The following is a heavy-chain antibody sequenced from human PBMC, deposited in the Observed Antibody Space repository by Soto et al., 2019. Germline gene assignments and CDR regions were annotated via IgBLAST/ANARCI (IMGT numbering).Heavy chain of an antibody. Sequence: GGSLRLSCAASGFTFSSYAIIWIRQIPGKGLEWVSGLYGSGGGVHYADAVKGRFTISRDNSAYSVYLQMNNLRVEDSAIYYCPKDAVAGDGVWLAHDWGQGTVVTV. CDR1: GFTFSSYA. J-gene: IGHJ4*02. CDR3: PKDAVAGDGVWLAHD. V-gene: IGHV3-23*01. D-gene: IGHD4-17*01. CDR2: LYGSGGGV.